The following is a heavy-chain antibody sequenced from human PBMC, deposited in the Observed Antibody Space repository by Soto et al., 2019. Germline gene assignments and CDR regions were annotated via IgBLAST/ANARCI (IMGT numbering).Heavy chain of an antibody. CDR1: GYTFTSYG. V-gene: IGHV1-18*01. D-gene: IGHD3-3*01. J-gene: IGHJ4*02. Sequence: ASVKVSCKASGYTFTSYGISWVRQAPGQGLEWMGWISAYNGNTNYAQKLQGRVTMTTDTSTSTAYMELRSLRSDDTAVYYCARDHWDYDFWSGYTASGDYWGQGTLVTVSS. CDR2: ISAYNGNT. CDR3: ARDHWDYDFWSGYTASGDY.